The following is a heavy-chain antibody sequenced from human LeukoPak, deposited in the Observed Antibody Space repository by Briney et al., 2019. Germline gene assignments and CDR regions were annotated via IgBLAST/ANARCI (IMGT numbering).Heavy chain of an antibody. Sequence: SGPTLVKPTQTLTLTCTVSGFSLSTSGVAVGWIRQPPGKALEWLALIYWDDDKRYRSSLKSRLTITKDSSKNQVVLTMANMDPADTATYYCAHRQRQLGLYCFAYWGQGTLVTVSS. CDR2: IYWDDDK. J-gene: IGHJ4*02. CDR3: AHRQRQLGLYCFAY. V-gene: IGHV2-5*02. D-gene: IGHD6-25*01. CDR1: GFSLSTSGVA.